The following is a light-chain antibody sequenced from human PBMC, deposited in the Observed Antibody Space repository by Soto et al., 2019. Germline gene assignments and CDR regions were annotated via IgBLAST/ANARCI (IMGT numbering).Light chain of an antibody. CDR1: QGITND. CDR3: LTPNSYPYT. CDR2: AAS. J-gene: IGKJ2*01. Sequence: DIQMTQSPSSLSASVGDRVTITCRASQGITNDFGWYQQKPGKAPKRLIYAASSLQSGVPSRFSGSGSGTEITLPISQLAAGSFATFYLLTPNSYPYTFGQGTKLEIK. V-gene: IGKV1-17*02.